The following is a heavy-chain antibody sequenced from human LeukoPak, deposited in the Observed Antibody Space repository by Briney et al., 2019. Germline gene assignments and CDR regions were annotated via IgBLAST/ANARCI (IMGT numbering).Heavy chain of an antibody. V-gene: IGHV3-7*01. CDR2: IKQDGSDK. CDR1: GFTFSSYG. J-gene: IGHJ4*02. Sequence: PGGSLRLSCAASGFTFSSYGMHWVRQAPGKGLEWVANIKQDGSDKYYVDSVKGRFTISRDNAKNSLYLQMNSLRAEDTAVYYCARDNSGFYWGQGTLVTVSS. CDR3: ARDNSGFY. D-gene: IGHD5-12*01.